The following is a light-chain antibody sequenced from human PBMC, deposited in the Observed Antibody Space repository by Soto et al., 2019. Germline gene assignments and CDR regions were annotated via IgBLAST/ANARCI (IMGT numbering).Light chain of an antibody. CDR3: QQSYTTPLT. CDR1: QTINAY. Sequence: IQVTQSPSSLYAPVGDRVTITCLARQTINAYLNWYQQTPGTAPKLLIYDASSLQSGVPSRFRGSGSGTDFTLTITSLQPEDFATYYCQQSYTTPLTFGGGTKVDIK. CDR2: DAS. J-gene: IGKJ4*01. V-gene: IGKV1-39*01.